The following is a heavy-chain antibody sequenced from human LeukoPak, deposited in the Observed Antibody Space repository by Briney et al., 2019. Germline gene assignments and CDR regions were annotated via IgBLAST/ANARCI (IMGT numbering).Heavy chain of an antibody. CDR3: ARRVATTGRYYFDY. CDR2: IYYSGSA. D-gene: IGHD1-1*01. V-gene: IGHV4-59*08. J-gene: IGHJ4*02. CDR1: GGSIGTFY. Sequence: PSETLSLTCTVSGGSIGTFYWTWIRQPPGKGLEWIGYIYYSGSAKYNPSLESRVTISVDASKNQFSLKLNSVTAADTAVYYCARRVATTGRYYFDYWGQGALVTVSS.